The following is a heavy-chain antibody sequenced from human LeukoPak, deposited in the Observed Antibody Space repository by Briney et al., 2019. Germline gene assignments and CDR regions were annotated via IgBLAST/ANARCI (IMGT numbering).Heavy chain of an antibody. CDR3: AREGGYCSSTTCYFDS. J-gene: IGHJ4*02. V-gene: IGHV3-30-3*01. D-gene: IGHD2-2*01. CDR2: ISDDGSKK. Sequence: GRSLRLSCAASGFTFSSYSMHWVRLAPGKGLEWVAVISDDGSKKSYADSVKGRFTVSRDNSKNTLYLQMNSPRVEDTAVYYCAREGGYCSSTTCYFDSWGQGTLVTVSS. CDR1: GFTFSSYS.